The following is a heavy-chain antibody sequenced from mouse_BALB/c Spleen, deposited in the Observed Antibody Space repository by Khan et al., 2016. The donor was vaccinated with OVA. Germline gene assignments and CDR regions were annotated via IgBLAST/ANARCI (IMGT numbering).Heavy chain of an antibody. CDR3: ARRGLRWDVDN. V-gene: IGHV1-7*01. CDR1: GYTFINYC. J-gene: IGHJ2*01. Sequence: VQLQQSGAELAKPGASVKMSCKASGYTFINYCILWIKQRPGQGLEWIGYINPSTGYTEYNQNFKDKATLTADKSSSTAYMQLSSLTSEDATVEYCARRGLRWDVDNWGQGTTLTVSS. D-gene: IGHD1-1*01. CDR2: INPSTGYT.